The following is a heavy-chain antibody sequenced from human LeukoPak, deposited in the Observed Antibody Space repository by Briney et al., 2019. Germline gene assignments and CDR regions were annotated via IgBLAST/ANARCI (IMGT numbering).Heavy chain of an antibody. Sequence: ASVKVSCKASGYTFTGYYMHWVRQPPGQGLEWMGWINPNSGGTNYAQKFQGRVTMTRDTSISTAYMELSRLRSDDTAVYYCATTYSSSAESDYWGQGTLVTVSS. D-gene: IGHD6-6*01. CDR1: GYTFTGYY. V-gene: IGHV1-2*02. CDR3: ATTYSSSAESDY. J-gene: IGHJ4*02. CDR2: INPNSGGT.